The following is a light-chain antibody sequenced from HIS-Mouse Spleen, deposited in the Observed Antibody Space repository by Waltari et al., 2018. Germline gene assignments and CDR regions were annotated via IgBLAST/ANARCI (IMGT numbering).Light chain of an antibody. CDR2: EGS. V-gene: IGLV2-23*01. CDR3: CSYAGSSTWV. J-gene: IGLJ3*02. Sequence: QSALTQPASVSGSPGQSITLSCTGTSSDVGGYNLVPWYQQHPGKAPKLMIYEGSKRPSGVSNRFSGSKSGNTASLTISGLQAEDEADYYCCSYAGSSTWVFGGGTKLTVL. CDR1: SSDVGGYNL.